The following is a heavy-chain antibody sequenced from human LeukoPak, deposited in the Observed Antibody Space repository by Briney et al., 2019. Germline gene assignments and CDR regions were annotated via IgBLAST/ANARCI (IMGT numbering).Heavy chain of an antibody. J-gene: IGHJ4*02. CDR3: AKVMDSSSSAGDY. V-gene: IGHV3-23*01. D-gene: IGHD6-6*01. CDR1: GFTFSSYA. Sequence: PGGSLRLSCAASGFTFSSYAMSWVRQAPGKGLEWVSAISGSGGSTYYADSVKGRFTISRDNYKNTLYLQMNSLRAEDTAVYYCAKVMDSSSSAGDYWGQGTLVTVSS. CDR2: ISGSGGST.